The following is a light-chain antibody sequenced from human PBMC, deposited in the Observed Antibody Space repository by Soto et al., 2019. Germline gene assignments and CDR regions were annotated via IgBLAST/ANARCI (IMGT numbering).Light chain of an antibody. CDR3: QQRSNWPPIT. CDR2: GAS. J-gene: IGKJ5*01. V-gene: IGKV3D-20*02. CDR1: QVVISNF. Sequence: EIVLTQSPGTLSLSPGERATLSCMASQVVISNFLAWYQQKPGQAPRVLIFGASSRATGIPDRFSGSGSGTDFTLTISSLEPEDFAVYYCQQRSNWPPITFGQGTRLEIK.